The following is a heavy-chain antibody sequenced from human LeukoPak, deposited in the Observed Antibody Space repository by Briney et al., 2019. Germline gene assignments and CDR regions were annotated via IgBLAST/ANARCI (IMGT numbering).Heavy chain of an antibody. V-gene: IGHV4-31*03. CDR3: VRDSYDSSGGYWYFDL. Sequence: SETLSLTCTVSGGSNISDGYYWTWIRQYPGTGLESIGNIYYSGSTYFNPSLKSRLTVSVDTSSNQFFLRLRSATAADTAVYYCVRDSYDSSGGYWYFDLWGRGTLVSVS. J-gene: IGHJ2*01. CDR1: GGSNISDGYY. D-gene: IGHD3-22*01. CDR2: IYYSGST.